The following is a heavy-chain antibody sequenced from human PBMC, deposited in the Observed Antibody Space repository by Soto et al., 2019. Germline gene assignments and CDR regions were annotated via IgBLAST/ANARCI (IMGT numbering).Heavy chain of an antibody. J-gene: IGHJ4*02. V-gene: IGHV3-48*01. CDR1: GFTFSSYS. D-gene: IGHD5-18*01. CDR2: ISSSCSSTI. Sequence: GGSLRLSCAASGFTFSSYSMNWVRQAPGKGLEWVSYISSSCSSTIYYADSVKGRFTISRDNAKNSLYLQMNSLRAEDTAVYYCAGDYSSYGPFDYWGQGTLVTVSS. CDR3: AGDYSSYGPFDY.